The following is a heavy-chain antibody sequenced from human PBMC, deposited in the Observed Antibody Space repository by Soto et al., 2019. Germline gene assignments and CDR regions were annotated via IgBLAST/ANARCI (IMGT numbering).Heavy chain of an antibody. J-gene: IGHJ6*02. CDR1: GYTFTGYY. Sequence: GASVKVSCKASGYTFTGYYMHWVRQAPGQGLEWMGWINPNSGGTNYAQKFQGWVTMTRDTSISTAYMELSRLRSDDTAVYYCARDLDGRTGRTYDSGGYYSYYYYGMDVWGQGTTVTVSS. CDR3: ARDLDGRTGRTYDSGGYYSYYYYGMDV. CDR2: INPNSGGT. V-gene: IGHV1-2*04. D-gene: IGHD3-22*01.